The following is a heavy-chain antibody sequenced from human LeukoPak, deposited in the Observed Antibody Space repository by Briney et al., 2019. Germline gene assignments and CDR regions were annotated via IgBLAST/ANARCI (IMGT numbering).Heavy chain of an antibody. CDR2: ISGNARDT. J-gene: IGHJ3*01. CDR3: ARDRIGFGAFDV. V-gene: IGHV3-11*01. D-gene: IGHD3-16*01. Sequence: PGGSLRLSCAASGFIFNDYYMTWIRQAPGKGLEWVSYISGNARDTYYADSVKGRFTLSRDNTKDSLYLHMNSLGAEDTAVYYCARDRIGFGAFDVWGQGTMVTVSS. CDR1: GFIFNDYY.